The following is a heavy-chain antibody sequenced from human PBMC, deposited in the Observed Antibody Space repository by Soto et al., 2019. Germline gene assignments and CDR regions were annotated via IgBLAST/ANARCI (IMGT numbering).Heavy chain of an antibody. CDR2: TYYQSQWYN. Sequence: TGATSLNRGAYNTAAADSFRQSPSRGLGWLGRTYYQSQWYNDYAVSVKSRIPITPETSKNRFSLQLNTVSPEDTAVYYCANEMGDGSTWLDPWGHGTLVTVLS. CDR1: LNRGAYNTAA. D-gene: IGHD6-13*01. J-gene: IGHJ5*02. V-gene: IGHV6-1*01. CDR3: ANEMGDGSTWLDP.